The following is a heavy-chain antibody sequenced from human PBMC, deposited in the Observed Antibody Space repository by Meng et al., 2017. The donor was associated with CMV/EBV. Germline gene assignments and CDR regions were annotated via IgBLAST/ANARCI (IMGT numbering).Heavy chain of an antibody. Sequence: ASVKVSCKASGYTFTSYGISWVRQAPGQGLEWMGWISAYNGNTNYAQKLQGRVTMTTDTSTSTAYMELRSLRSDDTAVYYCARATYYDFWSGYPPDVWGQGKTV. V-gene: IGHV1-18*01. CDR3: ARATYYDFWSGYPPDV. CDR1: GYTFTSYG. J-gene: IGHJ6*02. D-gene: IGHD3-3*01. CDR2: ISAYNGNT.